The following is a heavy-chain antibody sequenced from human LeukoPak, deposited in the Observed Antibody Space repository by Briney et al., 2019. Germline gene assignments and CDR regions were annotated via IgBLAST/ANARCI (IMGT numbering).Heavy chain of an antibody. D-gene: IGHD6-13*01. CDR1: GLTFSSYA. CDR3: AKDRKQQLSRSFDY. J-gene: IGHJ4*02. V-gene: IGHV3-23*01. CDR2: IGGGGGST. Sequence: GGSLRLSCAASGLTFSSYAMSWVRQAPGKGLERVSAIGGGGGSTYYADSVKGRFTISRDNSKNTLYLQMNSLRAEDTAVYYCAKDRKQQLSRSFDYWGQGTLVTVSS.